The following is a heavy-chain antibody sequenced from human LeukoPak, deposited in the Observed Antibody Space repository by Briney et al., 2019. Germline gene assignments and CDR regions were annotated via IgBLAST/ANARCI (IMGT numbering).Heavy chain of an antibody. V-gene: IGHV1-46*01. J-gene: IGHJ4*02. CDR2: VNPSGGST. D-gene: IGHD2-8*01. Sequence: ASVKVSCMASGYTFIIYYIHSVRQAPGQGLGWMGTVNPSGGSTNYAQKFQGSITMTRDTSTSTVYMELSSLRSEDTAVYYCARGKTMGDYWGQGTRVTVSS. CDR1: GYTFIIYY. CDR3: ARGKTMGDY.